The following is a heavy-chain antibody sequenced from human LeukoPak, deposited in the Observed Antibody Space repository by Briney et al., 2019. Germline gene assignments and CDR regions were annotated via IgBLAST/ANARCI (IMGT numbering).Heavy chain of an antibody. V-gene: IGHV4-34*01. Sequence: SETPSLTCAVYGGSFSGYYWSWIRQPPGKGLEWIGEINHSGSTNYNPSLKSRVTISVDTSKNQFSLKLSSVTAADTAVYYCARVIRTTYYYGSGSYSPPVRYYFDYWGQGTLVTVSS. CDR1: GGSFSGYY. J-gene: IGHJ4*02. CDR2: INHSGST. CDR3: ARVIRTTYYYGSGSYSPPVRYYFDY. D-gene: IGHD3-10*01.